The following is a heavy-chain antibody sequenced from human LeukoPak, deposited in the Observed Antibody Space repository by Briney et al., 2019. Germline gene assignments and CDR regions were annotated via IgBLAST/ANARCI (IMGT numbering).Heavy chain of an antibody. V-gene: IGHV3-15*01. CDR3: TTDYGIAIQPLFGF. D-gene: IGHD6-13*01. J-gene: IGHJ4*02. CDR2: SKSKNDGGTI. CDR1: GFSFSMAW. Sequence: PGGSLRLSCVASGFSFSMAWMGWVRQAPGKGLEWVGRSKSKNDGGTIDYAAPVKGRFRMPRDESKNIVYLQMSSLKTDDTAVYYCTTDYGIAIQPLFGFWGQGTLVTVSS.